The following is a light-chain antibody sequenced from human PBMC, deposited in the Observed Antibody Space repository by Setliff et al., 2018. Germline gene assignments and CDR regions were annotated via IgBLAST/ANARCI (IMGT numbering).Light chain of an antibody. Sequence: QSALAQPASVSGSPGQSITISCTGSSSDVGRYTYVPWYQQHPGKAPKLVIYDVSNRPSGVSDRFSGSKSGITASLTISGLQAEDGADYYCCSYTSSGSRVFGTGTKVTVL. J-gene: IGLJ1*01. CDR3: CSYTSSGSRV. V-gene: IGLV2-14*03. CDR2: DVS. CDR1: SSDVGRYTY.